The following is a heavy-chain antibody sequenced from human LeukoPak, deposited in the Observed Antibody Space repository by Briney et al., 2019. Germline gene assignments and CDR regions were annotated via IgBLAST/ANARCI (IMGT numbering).Heavy chain of an antibody. V-gene: IGHV3-49*04. CDR3: TRDQTPYY. Sequence: GGSLRLSCTASGFTFGDYAMTWVRQAPGKGLEWVGFIRSTIYGGTPEYAASVKGRFTISRDDSKGIAYLQMNSLKTEDTAVYYCTRDQTPYYWGQGTLVTVSS. CDR2: IRSTIYGGTP. J-gene: IGHJ4*02. CDR1: GFTFGDYA.